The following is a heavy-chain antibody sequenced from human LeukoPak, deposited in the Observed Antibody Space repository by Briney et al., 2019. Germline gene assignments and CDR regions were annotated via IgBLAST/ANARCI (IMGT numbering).Heavy chain of an antibody. J-gene: IGHJ4*02. D-gene: IGHD3-22*01. Sequence: PSETLSLTCAVYGGSFSGYYWSWIRQPPGKGLEWIGEINHSGSTNYNPSLKSRVTISVDTSKNQFSLKLSSVTAADTAVYYCASAYYYDSSGYLHVSYYFDYWGQGTLVTVSS. CDR3: ASAYYYDSSGYLHVSYYFDY. V-gene: IGHV4-34*01. CDR2: INHSGST. CDR1: GGSFSGYY.